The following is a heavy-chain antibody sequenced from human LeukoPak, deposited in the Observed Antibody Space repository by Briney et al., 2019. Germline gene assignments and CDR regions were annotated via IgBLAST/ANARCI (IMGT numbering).Heavy chain of an antibody. CDR3: ARHGSYSGSSASIDY. CDR1: GGSLRTYY. D-gene: IGHD1-26*01. CDR2: IFYSGGT. V-gene: IGHV4-59*08. J-gene: IGHJ4*02. Sequence: PSETLSLTCTVSGGSLRTYYWSWIRQSPGKGLEWIGYIFYSGGTNYNPSLKSRVTITVDTSKNQFSLKLTSVTAADTAVYYCARHGSYSGSSASIDYWGQGTLATVSS.